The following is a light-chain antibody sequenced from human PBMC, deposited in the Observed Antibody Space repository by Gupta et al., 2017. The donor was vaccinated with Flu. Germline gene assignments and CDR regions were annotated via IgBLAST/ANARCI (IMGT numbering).Light chain of an antibody. CDR2: NNN. CDR3: AAWDDSLNGLWV. CDR1: TSNIGSNV. Sequence: VTSSCSGSTSNIGSNVVSWYQQLPGTTPKLLIYNNNQQPSGVPDRFSGSKSGTSASLAIRGLQSEDEADYYCAAWDDSLNGLWVFGGGTKLTVL. J-gene: IGLJ3*02. V-gene: IGLV1-44*01.